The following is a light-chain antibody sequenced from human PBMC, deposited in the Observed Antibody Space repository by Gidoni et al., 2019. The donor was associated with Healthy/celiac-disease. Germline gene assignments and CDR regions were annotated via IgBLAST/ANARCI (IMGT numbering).Light chain of an antibody. Sequence: AIRMTQSPSSFSASTGARVNITFRASQSISSYSAWYQQKPGKAPKRLIYAASTLQSGVPSRFSGSGSGTDFTLTISCLQSEDFATYYGQQYYSYPHTFGPGTKVDIK. J-gene: IGKJ3*01. V-gene: IGKV1-8*01. CDR1: QSISSY. CDR3: QQYYSYPHT. CDR2: AAS.